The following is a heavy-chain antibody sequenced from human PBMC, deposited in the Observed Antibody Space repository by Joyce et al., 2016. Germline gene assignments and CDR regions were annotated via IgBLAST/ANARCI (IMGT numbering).Heavy chain of an antibody. J-gene: IGHJ4*02. CDR1: GITLRSYG. CDR3: AKDVTTVTTGYFDY. D-gene: IGHD4-17*01. CDR2: ISYDGSKK. V-gene: IGHV3-30*18. Sequence: QVQLVESGGGVVQPGRYLRLSCAASGITLRSYGMHWVRQAPCKGLEWVAVISYDGSKKYYVDSVKGRFTISRDNSKNTLYLQMNSLRAEDTAVYYCAKDVTTVTTGYFDYWGQGTLVTVSS.